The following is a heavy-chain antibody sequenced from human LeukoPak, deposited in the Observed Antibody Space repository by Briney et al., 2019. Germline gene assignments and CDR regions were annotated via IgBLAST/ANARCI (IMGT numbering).Heavy chain of an antibody. Sequence: GGSLRLSCAASGFTFSSYAMHWVRQAPGKGLEWVAVISYDGSNKYYADSVKGRFTISRDNSKYTLYLQMNSLRAEDTAVYYCASGYYYGSGDFYYGMDVWGQGTTVTVSS. CDR3: ASGYYYGSGDFYYGMDV. V-gene: IGHV3-30-3*01. CDR2: ISYDGSNK. D-gene: IGHD3-10*01. CDR1: GFTFSSYA. J-gene: IGHJ6*02.